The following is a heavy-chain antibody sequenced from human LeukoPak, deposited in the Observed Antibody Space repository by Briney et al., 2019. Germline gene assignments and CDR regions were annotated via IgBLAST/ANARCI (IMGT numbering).Heavy chain of an antibody. CDR3: SSSPQDHYGSGEGAFDF. J-gene: IGHJ3*01. CDR1: GFTLSTYC. D-gene: IGHD3-10*01. V-gene: IGHV3-21*01. CDR2: ISSSSYYI. Sequence: PGGSLRLSCAASGFTLSTYCLNWIRQAPGKGLEWVSSISSSSYYIYHADSVKGRFTISTDNAKNSHYLQMNSLRAEDTAVYYGSSSPQDHYGSGEGAFDFWGQGTMVIVSS.